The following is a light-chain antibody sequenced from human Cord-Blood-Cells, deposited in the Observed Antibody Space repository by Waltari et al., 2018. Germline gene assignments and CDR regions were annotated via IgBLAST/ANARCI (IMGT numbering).Light chain of an antibody. CDR3: QQYYSTPA. CDR1: QSVLYSSNNKNY. CDR2: WAS. V-gene: IGKV4-1*01. J-gene: IGKJ1*01. Sequence: DTVMTQSPYSLAVSMGERATINRKSRQSVLYSSNNKNYLAWYQQKPGQPPKLLIYWASTRESGVPDRFSGSGSGTDFTLTISSLQAEDVAVYYCQQYYSTPAFGQGTKVEIK.